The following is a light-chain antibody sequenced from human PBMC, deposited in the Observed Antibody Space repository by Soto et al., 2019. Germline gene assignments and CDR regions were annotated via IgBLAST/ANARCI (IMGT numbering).Light chain of an antibody. J-gene: IGLJ1*01. V-gene: IGLV2-14*01. CDR3: SSYTSSSTLV. CDR2: DVS. Sequence: QSVLNQPASVSGSPGQSITISCTGTSSDVGDYNYVSWYQQQPGKAPKVMIYDVSNRPSGVSNRFSGSKSGNTASLTISGLQAEDEADYYSSSYTSSSTLVFGTGTNVTVL. CDR1: SSDVGDYNY.